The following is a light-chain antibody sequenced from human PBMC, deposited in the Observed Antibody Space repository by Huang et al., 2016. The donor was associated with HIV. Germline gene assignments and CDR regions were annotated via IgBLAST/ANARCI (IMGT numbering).Light chain of an antibody. Sequence: IVMTQSPVTLSVSPGERATLSCRASQSVSSNLAWYQQKPGQAPRLLIFGASTRATDIPPRFSGSGSGTECSLTISSLQSEDVAVFYCQQYAEWPYTFGQGTKLEIK. V-gene: IGKV3-15*01. J-gene: IGKJ2*01. CDR1: QSVSSN. CDR3: QQYAEWPYT. CDR2: GAS.